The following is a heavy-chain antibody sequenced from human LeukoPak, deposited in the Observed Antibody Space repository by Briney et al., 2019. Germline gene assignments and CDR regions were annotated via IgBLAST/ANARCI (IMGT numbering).Heavy chain of an antibody. Sequence: GGSLRLSCAASGFTFSSYSMNWVRQAPGKGLEWVSSISSSSSYIYYADSVKGRFAISRDNAKNSLYLQMNSLRAEDTAVYYCARSPSLTIIGDYWGQGTLVTVSS. V-gene: IGHV3-21*01. J-gene: IGHJ4*02. CDR2: ISSSSSYI. D-gene: IGHD2/OR15-2a*01. CDR1: GFTFSSYS. CDR3: ARSPSLTIIGDY.